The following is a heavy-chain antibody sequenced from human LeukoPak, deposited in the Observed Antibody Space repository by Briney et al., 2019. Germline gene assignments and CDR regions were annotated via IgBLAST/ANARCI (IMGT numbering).Heavy chain of an antibody. CDR3: AVSNWMDP. Sequence: GGSLRLSCTASGFTFSSHWMTWVRQAPGKGLEWVANIKQDGSQQYFVDSVKGRFAISGDNAKNSLYLQMNSLRAEDTAVYYCAVSNWMDPWGQGTLVTVSS. J-gene: IGHJ5*02. V-gene: IGHV3-7*01. CDR2: IKQDGSQQ. CDR1: GFTFSSHW.